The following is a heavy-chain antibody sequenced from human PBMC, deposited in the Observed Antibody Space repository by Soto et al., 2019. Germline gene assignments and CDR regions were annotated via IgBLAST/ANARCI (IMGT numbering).Heavy chain of an antibody. Sequence: QVQLVQSGAEVKKPGASVKVSCKASGYTFTSYGISWVRQAPRQGLEWMGWISAYNGNTNYAQKLQGRVTMTTDTSTSTAYMELRSLRSDDTAVYYCARSLYDYIWGSYRHAFDIWGQGTMVTVSS. D-gene: IGHD3-16*02. CDR3: ARSLYDYIWGSYRHAFDI. CDR1: GYTFTSYG. J-gene: IGHJ3*02. CDR2: ISAYNGNT. V-gene: IGHV1-18*01.